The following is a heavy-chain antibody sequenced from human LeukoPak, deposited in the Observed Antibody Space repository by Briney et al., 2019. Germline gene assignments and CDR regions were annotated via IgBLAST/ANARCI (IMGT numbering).Heavy chain of an antibody. V-gene: IGHV1-69*04. CDR2: IILILGIA. J-gene: IGHJ4*02. CDR3: ARGPYSNNKGVDY. D-gene: IGHD4-11*01. Sequence: ASVKVSCKASGGTFSSYAISWVRQAPGQGLEWMGRIILILGIANYAQKFQGRVTITADKSTSTAYMELSSLRSEDTAVYYCARGPYSNNKGVDYWGQGTLVSVSS. CDR1: GGTFSSYA.